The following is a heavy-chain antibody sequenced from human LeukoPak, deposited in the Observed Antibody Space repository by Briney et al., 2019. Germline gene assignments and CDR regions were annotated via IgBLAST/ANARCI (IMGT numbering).Heavy chain of an antibody. CDR2: INSDGSTT. CDR3: VKITSVTGGDC. Sequence: SGGSLRLSCAASGFTFSSYWMHWVRQAPGKGLVWVSRINSDGSTTAYADSVKGRFTISRDDAKNTLYLQMSSLRAEDTAVYYCVKITSVTGGDCWGQGTRLTVSS. D-gene: IGHD1-1*01. CDR1: GFTFSSYW. J-gene: IGHJ4*02. V-gene: IGHV3-74*01.